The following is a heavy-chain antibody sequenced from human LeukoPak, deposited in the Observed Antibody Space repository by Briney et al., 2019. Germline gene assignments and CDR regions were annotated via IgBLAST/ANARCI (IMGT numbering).Heavy chain of an antibody. V-gene: IGHV4-31*03. D-gene: IGHD4-11*01. CDR1: GGSISSGGYY. CDR3: ARRSFYSNYCHFDY. CDR2: IYYSGST. J-gene: IGHJ4*02. Sequence: SETLSLTCTVSGGSISSGGYYWSWIRQHPGKGLEWIGYIYYSGSTYYNPSLKSRVTISVDTSKNQFTLKLSSVTAADTAVYYCARRSFYSNYCHFDYWGQGTLVTVSS.